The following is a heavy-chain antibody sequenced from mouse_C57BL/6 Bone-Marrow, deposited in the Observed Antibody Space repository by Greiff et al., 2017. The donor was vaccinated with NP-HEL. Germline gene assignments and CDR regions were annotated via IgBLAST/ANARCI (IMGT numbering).Heavy chain of an antibody. CDR3: ARDSARPYYDPFAY. Sequence: QVQLQQSGAELAKPGASVKLSCKASGYTFTSYWMHWVKQRPGQGLEWIGYINPSSGYTKYNQKFKDKATLTVDKSSSTAYMQLSSLTYEDSAVYDCARDSARPYYDPFAYGGRGTLVTVSA. V-gene: IGHV1-7*01. D-gene: IGHD2-10*01. CDR1: GYTFTSYW. J-gene: IGHJ3*01. CDR2: INPSSGYT.